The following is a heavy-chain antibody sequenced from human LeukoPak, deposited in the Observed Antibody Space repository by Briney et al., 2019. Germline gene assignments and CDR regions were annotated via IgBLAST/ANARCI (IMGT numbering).Heavy chain of an antibody. V-gene: IGHV1-69*13. CDR2: IIPIFGTT. CDR3: ARVFDWPGTHFDY. Sequence: ASVKVSCKASGYTFTSYGISWVRQAPGQGLEWMGGIIPIFGTTNYAQKFQGRVTITADESTSTAYMELSSLRSEDTAVYYCARVFDWPGTHFDYWGQGTLVTVSS. CDR1: GYTFTSYG. J-gene: IGHJ4*02. D-gene: IGHD3-9*01.